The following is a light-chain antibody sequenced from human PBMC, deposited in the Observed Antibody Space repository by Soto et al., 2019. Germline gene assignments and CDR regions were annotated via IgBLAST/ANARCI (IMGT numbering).Light chain of an antibody. CDR1: SRDVGRYNL. CDR3: SSYINTNTLV. V-gene: IGLV2-14*02. J-gene: IGLJ2*01. CDR2: EVT. Sequence: QSALTQPASVSGSPGQSITISCTGTSRDVGRYNLVSWYQQHPGKAPKLMIYEVTKRPSGVSHRFSGSKSGTTASLTISGLQAEDEADYYCSSYINTNTLVFAGGTKLTVL.